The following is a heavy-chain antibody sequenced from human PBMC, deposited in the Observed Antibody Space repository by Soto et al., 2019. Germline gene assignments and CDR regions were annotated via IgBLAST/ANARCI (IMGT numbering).Heavy chain of an antibody. CDR3: ARDGLELVSNYYGMDV. J-gene: IGHJ6*02. CDR1: GSSVSSGSYY. V-gene: IGHV4-61*01. D-gene: IGHD1-7*01. CDR2: IYYSGST. Sequence: PSETLSLTCTVSGSSVSSGSYYWSWIRQPPGKGLEWIGYIYYSGSTNYNPSLKSRVTISVDTSKNQFSLKLSSVTAADTAVYYCARDGLELVSNYYGMDVWGQGTTVTVSS.